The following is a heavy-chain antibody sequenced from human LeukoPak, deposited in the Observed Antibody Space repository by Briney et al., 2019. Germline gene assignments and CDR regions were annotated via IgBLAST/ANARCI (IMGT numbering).Heavy chain of an antibody. CDR1: GGSISDYH. CDR3: ARTFGYGYSSYGMDV. V-gene: IGHV4-59*01. CDR2: IYNRGNT. J-gene: IGHJ6*02. Sequence: SETLSLTCTVSGGSISDYHWTWIRQPPGKGLEYIGYIYNRGNTFYNPSLKSRVTISVDTSKNQFSLKLSSVTAADTAVYYCARTFGYGYSSYGMDVWGQGTTVTVSS. D-gene: IGHD5-18*01.